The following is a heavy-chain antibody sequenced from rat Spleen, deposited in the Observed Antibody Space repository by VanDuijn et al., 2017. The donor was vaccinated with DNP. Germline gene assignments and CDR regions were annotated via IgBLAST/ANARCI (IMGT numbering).Heavy chain of an antibody. CDR1: GFTFSYYG. CDR2: ITNSGGSA. D-gene: IGHD1-4*01. J-gene: IGHJ4*01. Sequence: EVQLVESGGGLVQPGRSLKLSCATSGFTFSYYGMAWVRQAPTKGLEWVASITNSGGSAYYRDSVKGRFTISRDDAENTLYLQMNSLRSEDTATYYCARSGRYYAMDVWGQGTSVTVSS. V-gene: IGHV5S13*01. CDR3: ARSGRYYAMDV.